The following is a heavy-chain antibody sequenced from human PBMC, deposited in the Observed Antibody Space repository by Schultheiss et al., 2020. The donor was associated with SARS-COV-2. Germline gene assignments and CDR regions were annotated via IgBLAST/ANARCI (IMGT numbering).Heavy chain of an antibody. CDR3: AKDRIQFLEPMDV. CDR2: IVVGSGNT. CDR1: GFTFTSSA. Sequence: SVKVSCKASGFTFTSSAVQWVRQARGQRLEWIGWIVVGSGNTNYAQKFQERVTITRDMSTSTAYMELSSLRSEDTAVYYCAKDRIQFLEPMDVWGQGTTVTVSS. J-gene: IGHJ6*02. V-gene: IGHV1-58*01. D-gene: IGHD3-3*01.